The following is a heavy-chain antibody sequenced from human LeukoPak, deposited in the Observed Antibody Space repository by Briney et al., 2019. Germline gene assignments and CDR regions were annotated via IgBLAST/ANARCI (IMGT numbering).Heavy chain of an antibody. CDR2: ISSSSTYI. J-gene: IGHJ6*03. CDR1: GFTFSSYG. Sequence: PGGSLRLSRAASGFTFSSYGMTWVRQAPGKGLEWVSSISSSSTYIYYADSVKGRFTISRDNAKNSLYLQMNSLRTEDMALYYCAKGGGGRLIYYYYMDVWGKGTTVTVSS. V-gene: IGHV3-21*04. D-gene: IGHD3-16*01. CDR3: AKGGGGRLIYYYYMDV.